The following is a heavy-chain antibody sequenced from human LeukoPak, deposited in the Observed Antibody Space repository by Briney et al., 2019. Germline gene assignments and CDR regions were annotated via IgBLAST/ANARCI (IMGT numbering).Heavy chain of an antibody. J-gene: IGHJ4*02. Sequence: PSETLSLTCTVSGGSISSGSYYWSWIRQPAGKGLEWIGRIYTSGSTNYNPSLKSRVTISVGTSKNQFSLKLSSVTAADTAVYYCARSGVAGTGFFDYWGQGTLVTVSS. V-gene: IGHV4-61*02. CDR2: IYTSGST. D-gene: IGHD6-19*01. CDR3: ARSGVAGTGFFDY. CDR1: GGSISSGSYY.